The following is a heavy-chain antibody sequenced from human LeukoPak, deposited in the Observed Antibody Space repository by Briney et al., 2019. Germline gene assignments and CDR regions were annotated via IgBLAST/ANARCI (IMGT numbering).Heavy chain of an antibody. CDR2: INHSGST. J-gene: IGHJ4*02. V-gene: IGHV4-34*01. CDR3: ARGEYDILTGYYLFDY. D-gene: IGHD3-9*01. CDR1: GGSFSGYY. Sequence: PSETLSLTCAVYGGSFSGYYWSWIRQPPGKGLEWIGEINHSGSTNYNLSLKSRVTISVDTSKNQFSLKLSSVTAADTAVYYCARGEYDILTGYYLFDYWGQGTLVTVSS.